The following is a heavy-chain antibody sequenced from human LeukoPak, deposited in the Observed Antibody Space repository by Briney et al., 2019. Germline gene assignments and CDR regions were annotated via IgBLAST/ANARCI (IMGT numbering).Heavy chain of an antibody. CDR1: GGSISRYY. CDR3: ARVYYDILTGYYILDY. D-gene: IGHD3-9*01. V-gene: IGHV4-59*01. J-gene: IGHJ4*02. Sequence: SETLSLTCTVSGGSISRYYWSWIRQPPGKGLEWIGYIYYSGSTNYNPSLKSRVTISVDTSKNQFSLKLSSVTAADTAVYYCARVYYDILTGYYILDYWGQGTLVTVSS. CDR2: IYYSGST.